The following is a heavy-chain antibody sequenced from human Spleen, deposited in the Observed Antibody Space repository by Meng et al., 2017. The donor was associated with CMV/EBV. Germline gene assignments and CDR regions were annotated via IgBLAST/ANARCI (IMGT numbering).Heavy chain of an antibody. CDR1: GDSVSSDSVA. J-gene: IGHJ6*02. D-gene: IGHD6-19*01. Sequence: SQTPSLTCAISGDSVSSDSVAWNWIRQSPSRGLEWLGRTYYRSRWYNDYAVSVKSRITFSPDTSKNQFSLQLNSVTPEDTAVYYCASGERAVAGYYGMDVWGQGTTVTVSS. V-gene: IGHV6-1*01. CDR2: TYYRSRWYN. CDR3: ASGERAVAGYYGMDV.